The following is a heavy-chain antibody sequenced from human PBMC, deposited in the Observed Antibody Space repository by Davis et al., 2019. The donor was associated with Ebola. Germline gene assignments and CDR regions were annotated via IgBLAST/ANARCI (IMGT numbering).Heavy chain of an antibody. D-gene: IGHD3-3*01. J-gene: IGHJ6*04. CDR3: TTYWAKIFGVVSDYYGMDV. CDR1: GFTSSHAW. V-gene: IGHV3-15*01. CDR2: SNSKPEGGTT. Sequence: GESLKISSAASGFTSSHAWMNWVCQAPGKGLEWVGRSNSKPEGGTTDYAAPVKGRFTISTNDAKNTLFRQMNSLRTEDTAVYYCTTYWAKIFGVVSDYYGMDVWGKGTTVTVSS.